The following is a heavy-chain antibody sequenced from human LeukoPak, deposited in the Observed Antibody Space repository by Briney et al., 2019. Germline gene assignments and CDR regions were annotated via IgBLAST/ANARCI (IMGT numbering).Heavy chain of an antibody. CDR2: ISAYNGNT. CDR3: ARIPLVVTAISTLDY. CDR1: GYTFTSYG. J-gene: IGHJ4*02. V-gene: IGHV1-18*01. Sequence: ASVKVSCKASGYTFTSYGISWVRQAPGQGLEWMGWISAYNGNTNYAQKLQGRVTMTTDTSTSTAYMELRGLRSDDTAVYYCARIPLVVTAISTLDYWGQGTLVTVSS. D-gene: IGHD2-21*02.